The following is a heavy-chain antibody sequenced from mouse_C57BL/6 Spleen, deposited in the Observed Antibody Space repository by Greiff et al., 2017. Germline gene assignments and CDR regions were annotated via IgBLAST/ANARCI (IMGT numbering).Heavy chain of an antibody. J-gene: IGHJ4*01. CDR1: GYTFTDYY. CDR3: ARSGDAMDY. V-gene: IGHV1-76*01. Sequence: QVQLQQSGAELVRPGASVKLSCKASGYTFTDYYINWVKQRPGQGLEWIARIYPGSGNTYYNEKFKGKATLTAEKSSSTAYMQLSSLTSEDSAVYFWARSGDAMDYWGQGTSVTVSS. CDR2: IYPGSGNT.